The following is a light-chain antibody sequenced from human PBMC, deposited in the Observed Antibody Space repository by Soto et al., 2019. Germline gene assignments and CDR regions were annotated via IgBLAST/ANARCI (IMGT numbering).Light chain of an antibody. CDR1: QDISNY. CDR2: DAS. CDR3: QQYDNPSIT. V-gene: IGKV1-33*01. Sequence: DIQMTQSPSSLSASVGDRVTITCQASQDISNYLNWYQQKPGKAPKLLIYDASNLETGVPSRFSGSGSGTDFTFTISSLQPADIATYYCQQYDNPSITFGQGTRLEIK. J-gene: IGKJ5*01.